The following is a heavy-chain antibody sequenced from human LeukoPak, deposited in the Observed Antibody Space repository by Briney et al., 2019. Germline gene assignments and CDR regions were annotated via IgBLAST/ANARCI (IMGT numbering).Heavy chain of an antibody. V-gene: IGHV3-7*04. CDR3: ARGTIAAAGYYYFDY. CDR2: IKQDGSEK. Sequence: PGGPLRLSCAASGFTFSSYWMSWVRQAPGKGLECVANIKQDGSEKYYVDSVKGRFTISRDNAKNPLYLQMNSLRAEDTAVYYCARGTIAAAGYYYFDYWGQGTQVTVSS. D-gene: IGHD6-13*01. CDR1: GFTFSSYW. J-gene: IGHJ4*02.